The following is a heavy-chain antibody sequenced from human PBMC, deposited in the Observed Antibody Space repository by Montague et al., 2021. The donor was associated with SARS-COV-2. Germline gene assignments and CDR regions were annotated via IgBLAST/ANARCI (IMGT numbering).Heavy chain of an antibody. CDR3: ARGLTDVTVILVLVGASLYFDS. V-gene: IGHV4-34*01. CDR1: GGSFSGHS. Sequence: SETLSLTCAVYGGSFSGHSWTWIRQPPGKGLEWIGEINHSGGTNYNPSLKSRVTISVDTSKNQFSLKLSSLTAADTAVYYCARGLTDVTVILVLVGASLYFDSWGQGALVTVSS. D-gene: IGHD3-22*01. CDR2: INHSGGT. J-gene: IGHJ4*02.